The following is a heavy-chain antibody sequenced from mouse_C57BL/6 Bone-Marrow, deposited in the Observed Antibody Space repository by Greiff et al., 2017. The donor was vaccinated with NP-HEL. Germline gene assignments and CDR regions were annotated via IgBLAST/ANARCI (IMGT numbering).Heavy chain of an antibody. D-gene: IGHD2-2*01. CDR3: ARGLLWLRRRDYYAMDY. J-gene: IGHJ4*01. CDR1: GYTFTSYW. CDR2: IHPNSGST. V-gene: IGHV1-64*01. Sequence: QVQLQQPGAELVKPGASVKLSCKASGYTFTSYWMHWVKQRPGQGLEWIGMIHPNSGSTNYNEKFKSKATLTVDKSSSTAYMQLSSLTSEDSAVYYCARGLLWLRRRDYYAMDYWGQGTSVNVSS.